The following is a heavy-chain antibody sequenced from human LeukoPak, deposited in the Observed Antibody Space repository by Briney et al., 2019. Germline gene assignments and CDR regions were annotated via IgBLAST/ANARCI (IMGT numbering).Heavy chain of an antibody. V-gene: IGHV1-8*01. Sequence: GASVKVSCKASGYTFTSYDINWVRQATGQGLEWMGWMNPNSGNTGYAQKFQGRVTMTRNTSISTAYMELSSLKSEDTAVYYCARARSSLTYYYYYYMDVWGKGTTVTVSS. D-gene: IGHD6-13*01. CDR1: GYTFTSYD. J-gene: IGHJ6*03. CDR3: ARARSSLTYYYYYYMDV. CDR2: MNPNSGNT.